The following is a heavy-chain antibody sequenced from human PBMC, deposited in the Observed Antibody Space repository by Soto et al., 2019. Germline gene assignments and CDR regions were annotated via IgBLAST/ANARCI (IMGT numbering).Heavy chain of an antibody. CDR3: ASLPVYYDSSGSPG. Sequence: GASVKVSCKASGYTFTSYGISWVRQAPGQGLEWMGRISANNGKTKYAQNFKGRVTMTTDKSTSTAYMELRRLKSDDTAVYYCASLPVYYDSSGSPGWGQGTLVTVSS. J-gene: IGHJ4*02. V-gene: IGHV1-18*01. D-gene: IGHD3-22*01. CDR1: GYTFTSYG. CDR2: ISANNGKT.